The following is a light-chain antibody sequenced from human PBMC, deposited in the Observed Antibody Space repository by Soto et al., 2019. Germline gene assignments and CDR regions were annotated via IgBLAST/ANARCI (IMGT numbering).Light chain of an antibody. Sequence: EIVMTQSPATLSVAPGERVSLSCRASQSVSGHLAWYQQKPGQAPRLIISDASSRATGIPARFSGSGSGTDFTLTISSLQSEDFAVYYCQHYNNWPLTLGGGTKVDI. J-gene: IGKJ4*01. CDR3: QHYNNWPLT. CDR2: DAS. CDR1: QSVSGH. V-gene: IGKV3D-15*01.